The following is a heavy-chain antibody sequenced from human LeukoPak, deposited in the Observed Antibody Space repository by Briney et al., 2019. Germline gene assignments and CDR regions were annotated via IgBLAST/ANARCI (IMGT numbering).Heavy chain of an antibody. CDR3: AKGQETESRLDS. CDR2: IRHSDGNT. D-gene: IGHD1-1*01. V-gene: IGHV3-23*01. CDR1: GFTFSSYS. Sequence: GGSLRLSCAASGFTFSSYSMNWVRQAPGKGLEWVSGIRHSDGNTYYADSVKGRFTISSDKSKNILFLQMNSLRAEDTALYYCAKGQETESRLDSWGQGTLVTVSS. J-gene: IGHJ4*02.